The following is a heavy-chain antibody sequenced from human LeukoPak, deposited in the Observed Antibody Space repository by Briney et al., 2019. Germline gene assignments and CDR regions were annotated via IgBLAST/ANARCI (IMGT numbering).Heavy chain of an antibody. V-gene: IGHV3-23*01. CDR2: ISGSGGST. J-gene: IGHJ4*02. D-gene: IGHD6-13*01. CDR1: GFTFSSYA. CDR3: AKGIAAAGYSPLDY. Sequence: QPGGSLRLSCAASGFTFSSYAMSWVRQAPGKGLEWFSAISGSGGSTYYADSVKGRFTISRDNSKNTLYLQMNSLRAEDTAVYYCAKGIAAAGYSPLDYWGQGTLVTVSS.